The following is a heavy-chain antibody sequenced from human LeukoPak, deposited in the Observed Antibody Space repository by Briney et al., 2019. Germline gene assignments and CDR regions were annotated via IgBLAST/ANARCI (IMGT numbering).Heavy chain of an antibody. V-gene: IGHV3-23*01. D-gene: IGHD3-9*01. J-gene: IGHJ4*02. CDR1: GFTFGSYA. CDR3: AKVGGITIYSFGPDY. Sequence: GGSLRLSCAASGFTFGSYAMSWVRQAPGKGLEWVSGISGSGGSTYYADSVKGRFTISRDNSKNTLYLQMNGLRAEDTAVYYCAKVGGITIYSFGPDYWSQGTLVTVSS. CDR2: ISGSGGST.